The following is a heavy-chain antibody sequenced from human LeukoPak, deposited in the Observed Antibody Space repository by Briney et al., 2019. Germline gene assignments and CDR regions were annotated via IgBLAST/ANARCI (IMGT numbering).Heavy chain of an antibody. CDR1: GYTFTNNY. CDR2: IYPRDGST. CDR3: ARDQEGFDY. V-gene: IGHV1-46*01. Sequence: ASVKVSCKASGYTFTNNYLHWVRRAPGQGLEWMGMIYPRDGSTSYAQNFQGRVTVTRDTSTTTVHMELRGLRSEDTAVYYCARDQEGFDYWGQGTVVTVSS. J-gene: IGHJ4*02.